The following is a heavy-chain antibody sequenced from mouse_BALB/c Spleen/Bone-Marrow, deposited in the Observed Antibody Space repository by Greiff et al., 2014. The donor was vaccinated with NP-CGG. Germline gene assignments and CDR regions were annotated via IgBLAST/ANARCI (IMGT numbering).Heavy chain of an antibody. CDR3: ARWLLPYYAMDY. CDR2: IYPVNVHA. Sequence: QVQLQQSGPELVKPGASVRISCKASGYIFTNYYIHWVKQRPGQGLEWIGWIYPVNVHANFNEKFRGKATLTADKSSSTAYMQLSSLTSEDSAVYFCARWLLPYYAMDYWGQGTSVTVSS. V-gene: IGHV1S56*01. CDR1: GYIFTNYY. J-gene: IGHJ4*01. D-gene: IGHD2-3*01.